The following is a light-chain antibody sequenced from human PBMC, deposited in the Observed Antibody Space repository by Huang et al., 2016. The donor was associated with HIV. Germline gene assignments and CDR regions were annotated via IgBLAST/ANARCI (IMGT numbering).Light chain of an antibody. Sequence: EIVLTQSPATLSLFPGQSVTLSCRASQSISNPLAWYQQKSGQPPRLLIYDASYRVTGVPARFSGSGSGTDFTLTISSLEPEDFAVYYCQQRNNWLTFGGGTKVEI. CDR1: QSISNP. J-gene: IGKJ4*01. CDR2: DAS. V-gene: IGKV3-11*01. CDR3: QQRNNWLT.